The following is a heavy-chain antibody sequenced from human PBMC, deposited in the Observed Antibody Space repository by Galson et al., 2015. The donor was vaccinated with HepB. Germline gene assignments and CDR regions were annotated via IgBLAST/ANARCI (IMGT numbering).Heavy chain of an antibody. J-gene: IGHJ6*02. CDR2: IIPLYDTA. D-gene: IGHD3-22*01. CDR3: ARTYFHDSSPYFPLDTYGMDV. V-gene: IGHV1-69*13. Sequence: SVKVSCKASGGPFSGDAISWVRQAPGQGLEWVGVIIPLYDTANYAQKFQGRVTITADESTRTAYMELSSLRSEDTAVYYCARTYFHDSSPYFPLDTYGMDVWGQGTTVTVSS. CDR1: GGPFSGDA.